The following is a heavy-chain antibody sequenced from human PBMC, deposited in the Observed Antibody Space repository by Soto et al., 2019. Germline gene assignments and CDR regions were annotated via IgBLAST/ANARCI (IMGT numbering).Heavy chain of an antibody. V-gene: IGHV4-59*11. CDR1: GGSLSDHY. Sequence: QVQLQESGPGLVKPSETLSLTCRVAGGSLSDHYWTWIRQSPGEALEWIGCIYYRASTYYNPSLKSRVTISVDTSKSQFSLRLSSVTAADTAVYYCARMRPTGWHDYYFYGMDVWGQGTTVTVSS. CDR3: ARMRPTGWHDYYFYGMDV. D-gene: IGHD6-19*01. CDR2: IYYRAST. J-gene: IGHJ6*02.